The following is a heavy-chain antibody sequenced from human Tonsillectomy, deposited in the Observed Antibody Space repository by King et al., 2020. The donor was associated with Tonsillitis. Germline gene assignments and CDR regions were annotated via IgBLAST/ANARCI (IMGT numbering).Heavy chain of an antibody. V-gene: IGHV3-48*01. CDR2: ISKNGRAT. D-gene: IGHD2-21*02. J-gene: IGHJ4*02. CDR3: ARDSDWAFDY. CDR1: GFIFSDYT. Sequence: VQLVESGGGLVQPGGSLRLSCAASGFIFSDYTMNWVRQAPGKGPEWISYISKNGRATYYAASVKGRLTISRDNAKNSLYLQMNSLRAEDTAVYYCARDSDWAFDYWGQGALVTVSS.